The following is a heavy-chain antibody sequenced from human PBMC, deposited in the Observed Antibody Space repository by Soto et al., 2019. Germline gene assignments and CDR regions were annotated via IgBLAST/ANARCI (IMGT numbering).Heavy chain of an antibody. CDR2: IYYSGST. V-gene: IGHV4-31*03. Sequence: ILSLTCTVSGGSISSGGYYWSWIRQHPGKGLEWIGYIYYSGSTYYNPSLKSRVTISVDTSKNQFSLKLSSVTAADTAVYYCAYGDYVGRFDYWGQGTLVTVSS. CDR3: AYGDYVGRFDY. CDR1: GGSISSGGYY. D-gene: IGHD4-17*01. J-gene: IGHJ4*02.